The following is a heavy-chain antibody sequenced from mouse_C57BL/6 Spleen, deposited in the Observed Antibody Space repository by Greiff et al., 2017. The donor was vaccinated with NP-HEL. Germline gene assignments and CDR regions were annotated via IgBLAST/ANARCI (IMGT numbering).Heavy chain of an antibody. CDR1: GYTFTDYN. V-gene: IGHV1-18*01. CDR2: INPNNGGT. Sequence: VQLKQSGPELVKPGASVKIPCKASGYTFTDYNMDWVKQSHGKSLEWIGDINPNNGGTIYNQKFKGKATLTVDKSSSTAYMELRSLTSEDTAVYYCARSGTTVVATPGFAYWGQGTLVTVSA. J-gene: IGHJ3*01. CDR3: ARSGTTVVATPGFAY. D-gene: IGHD1-1*01.